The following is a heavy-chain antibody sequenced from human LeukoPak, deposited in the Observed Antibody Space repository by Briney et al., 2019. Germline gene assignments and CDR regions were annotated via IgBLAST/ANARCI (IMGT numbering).Heavy chain of an antibody. J-gene: IGHJ4*02. CDR1: GFTFSSYA. Sequence: PGGSLRLSCAASGFTFSSYAMSWGRQAPGKGLEWVSAISGSGGSTYYADSVKGRFTISRDNSKNTLYLQMNSLRAEDTAVYYCAKAMTIVVVPAAIAGAAIDYWGQGTLVTVSS. D-gene: IGHD2-2*01. CDR2: ISGSGGST. V-gene: IGHV3-23*01. CDR3: AKAMTIVVVPAAIAGAAIDY.